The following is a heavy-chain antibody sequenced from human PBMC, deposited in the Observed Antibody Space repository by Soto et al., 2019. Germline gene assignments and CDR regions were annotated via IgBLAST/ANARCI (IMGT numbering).Heavy chain of an antibody. CDR2: IYYSGST. J-gene: IGHJ4*02. V-gene: IGHV4-39*01. CDR1: GGSIGSSRYY. CDR3: ARAFAIDWYTYYFGY. D-gene: IGHD3-9*01. Sequence: SENLSLTCTVPGGSIGSSRYYWGWIRQPPGKGLEWIGSIYYSGSTYYNPSLKSRVTISVDTSKNQFSLKLSSVTAADTAVYYCARAFAIDWYTYYFGYWGQGPLVTVS.